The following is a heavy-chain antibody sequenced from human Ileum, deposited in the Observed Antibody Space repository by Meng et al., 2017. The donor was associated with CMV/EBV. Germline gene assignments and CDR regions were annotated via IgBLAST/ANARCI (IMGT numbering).Heavy chain of an antibody. CDR3: ARDHSMYCPRTTCYGT. CDR1: GFTFSSSW. CDR2: IKQDGSEK. Sequence: GGSLRLSCEASGFTFSSSWMSWVRQAPGKGLEWVANIKQDGSEKYYVDSVKGRFTISRDNAKNSLFLQMNSLRAEDTAVYYCARDHSMYCPRTTCYGTWGQGIRVTVSS. V-gene: IGHV3-7*01. D-gene: IGHD2-2*01. J-gene: IGHJ5*02.